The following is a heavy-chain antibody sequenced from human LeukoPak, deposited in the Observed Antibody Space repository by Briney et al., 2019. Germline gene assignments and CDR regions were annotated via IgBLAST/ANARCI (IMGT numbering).Heavy chain of an antibody. CDR1: GFTFSSYA. CDR3: ATSGYSGYDPGYGMDV. D-gene: IGHD5-12*01. CDR2: ISGSGGST. J-gene: IGHJ6*02. Sequence: PGGSLRLSCAASGFTFSSYAMSWVRQAPGKGLEWVSAISGSGGSTYYADSVKGRFTISRDNAKNTLYLQMNSLRAEDTAVYYCATSGYSGYDPGYGMDVWGQGTTVTVSS. V-gene: IGHV3-23*01.